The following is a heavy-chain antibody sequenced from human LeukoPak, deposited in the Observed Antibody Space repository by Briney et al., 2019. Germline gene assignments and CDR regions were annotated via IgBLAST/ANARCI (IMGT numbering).Heavy chain of an antibody. CDR2: LSGSGGST. Sequence: GGSLRLSCAASGFTFSSYAMSWVRQAPGKGLEWVSSLSGSGGSTYFADSVKGRFTISRDNSKNTLYLQVNSLRAEDTAVYYCAKGAAAFDIWGQGTMVTVSS. J-gene: IGHJ3*02. D-gene: IGHD6-13*01. CDR1: GFTFSSYA. V-gene: IGHV3-23*01. CDR3: AKGAAAFDI.